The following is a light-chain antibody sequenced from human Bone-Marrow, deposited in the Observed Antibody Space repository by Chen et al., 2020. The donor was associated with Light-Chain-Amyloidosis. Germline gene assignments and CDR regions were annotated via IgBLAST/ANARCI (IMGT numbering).Light chain of an antibody. CDR1: NIGSTS. V-gene: IGLV3-21*02. Sequence: SYVLTQPSSVSVAPGQTATIACGGNNIGSTSVHWYQQTPGQAPLLVVYDDSDRPSGIPERLSGSNSGNTETLTSSRGEAGDEADYYWQVWDRSSDRPVFGGGTKLTVL. CDR3: QVWDRSSDRPV. J-gene: IGLJ3*02. CDR2: DDS.